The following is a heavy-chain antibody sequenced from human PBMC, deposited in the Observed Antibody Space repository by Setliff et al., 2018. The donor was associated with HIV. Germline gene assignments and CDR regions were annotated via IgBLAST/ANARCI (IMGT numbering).Heavy chain of an antibody. Sequence: SETLSLTCTVSGGSFTSRSYYWGWIRQPPGKGLEWIGSIFYSGITYYNPSLKSRVTISVDTSKNQFSLNLTSVTAADTAVYYCARSKTFYDFWGGYYTHGAFKIWGLGTMVTGS. D-gene: IGHD3-3*01. CDR3: ARSKTFYDFWGGYYTHGAFKI. CDR1: GGSFTSRSYY. V-gene: IGHV4-39*01. J-gene: IGHJ3*02. CDR2: IFYSGIT.